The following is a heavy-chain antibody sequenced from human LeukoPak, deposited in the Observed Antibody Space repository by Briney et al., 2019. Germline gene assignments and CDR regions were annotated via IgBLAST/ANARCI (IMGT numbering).Heavy chain of an antibody. V-gene: IGHV4-59*08. CDR2: ICYSGST. J-gene: IGHJ5*02. CDR3: ARRVVESAAITERNWLAT. CDR1: GDSIRSYC. D-gene: IGHD5-24*01. Sequence: PSETLSLTCTVSGDSIRSYCWGWIRQPPGKGLEWIGPICYSGSTKFNHSLKSRVTISLDTSKNQFSLDLNSVTAADTAVFFCARRVVESAAITERNWLATWGQGTLVTVSS.